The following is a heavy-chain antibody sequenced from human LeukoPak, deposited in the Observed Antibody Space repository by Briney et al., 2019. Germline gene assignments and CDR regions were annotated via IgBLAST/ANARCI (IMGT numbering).Heavy chain of an antibody. J-gene: IGHJ4*02. CDR3: AKVGYDYVWGSYRYNGYYFDY. D-gene: IGHD3-16*02. CDR2: ISGSGGST. V-gene: IGHV3-23*01. CDR1: GFTFSSYA. Sequence: GGSLRLSCAASGFTFSSYAMSWVRQAPGKGLEWVSAISGSGGSTYYADSVKGRFTISRDNSKNTLYLQMNSLRAEDTAVYYCAKVGYDYVWGSYRYNGYYFDYWGQGTLVTVSS.